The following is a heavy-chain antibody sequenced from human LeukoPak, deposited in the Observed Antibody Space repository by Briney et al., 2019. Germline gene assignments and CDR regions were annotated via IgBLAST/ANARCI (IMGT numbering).Heavy chain of an antibody. V-gene: IGHV3-21*04. D-gene: IGHD2-2*01. J-gene: IGHJ4*02. CDR2: ISGSSSYI. CDR3: AKDYHCSSTSCYHTFDY. Sequence: GGSLRLSCAASGFTFRSYSMNWVRQAPGKGLEWVSFISGSSSYIYYADSVKGRFTISRDNSKNTLYLQMNSLRAEDTAVYYCAKDYHCSSTSCYHTFDYWGQGTLVTVSS. CDR1: GFTFRSYS.